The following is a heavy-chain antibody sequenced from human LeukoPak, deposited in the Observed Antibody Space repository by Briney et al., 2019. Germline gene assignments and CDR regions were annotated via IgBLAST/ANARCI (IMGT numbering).Heavy chain of an antibody. CDR1: GFTFNAYW. CDR2: IRRDGSGK. V-gene: IGHV3-74*01. CDR3: ARPKYCSGQSCYLSWFAP. D-gene: IGHD2-15*01. Sequence: QPGGSLRLSCAASGFTFNAYWMNWVRQAPGKGLLWVSHIRRDGSGKSYADSVKGRFTISRDNAKNTVYLQMNSLRAEDTAVYYCARPKYCSGQSCYLSWFAPWGQGTLVTVSS. J-gene: IGHJ5*02.